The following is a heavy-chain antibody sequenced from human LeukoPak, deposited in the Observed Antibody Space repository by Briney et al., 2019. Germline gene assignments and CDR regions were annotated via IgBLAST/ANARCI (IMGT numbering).Heavy chain of an antibody. V-gene: IGHV4-59*01. J-gene: IGHJ3*02. CDR2: IYYTGST. D-gene: IGHD3-10*01. CDR1: GGSISSYY. CDR3: ARETDPPSGGAFDI. Sequence: SETLSLTCTVSGGSISSYYWSWIRQPPGKGLEWIGYIYYTGSTNYNPSLKSRVTISVDTSKNQFSLKLSSVTAADTAVYYCARETDPPSGGAFDIWGQGTMVTVSS.